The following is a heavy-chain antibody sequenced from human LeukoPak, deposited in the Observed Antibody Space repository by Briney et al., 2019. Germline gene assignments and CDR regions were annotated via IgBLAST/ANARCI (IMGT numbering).Heavy chain of an antibody. V-gene: IGHV3-7*01. J-gene: IGHJ6*04. CDR2: IKEDGSET. Sequence: GGSLRLSCAASGFTFSSYWMSWVRQAPGKGPEWVANIKEDGSETYSVDSVKGRFAISRDNTDNSLYLQMNSLRVEDTAVYYCARSLRPGSMDVWGKGTTVIVSS. CDR3: ARSLRPGSMDV. CDR1: GFTFSSYW.